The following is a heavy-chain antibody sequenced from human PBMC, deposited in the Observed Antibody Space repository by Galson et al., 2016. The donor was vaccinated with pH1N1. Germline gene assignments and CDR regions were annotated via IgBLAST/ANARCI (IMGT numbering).Heavy chain of an antibody. CDR1: GFTFRTFA. D-gene: IGHD3-22*01. CDR2: ISGPHSIT. V-gene: IGHV3-23*01. Sequence: SLRLSCAASGFTFRTFAMSWVRQAPGKGLEWVSSISGPHSITNHADSVKGRFTISRDNSVDTLFLDMSILRAEDTGIYYCAKETGQSSYDSTFAYWGQGTLFTVSS. J-gene: IGHJ4*02. CDR3: AKETGQSSYDSTFAY.